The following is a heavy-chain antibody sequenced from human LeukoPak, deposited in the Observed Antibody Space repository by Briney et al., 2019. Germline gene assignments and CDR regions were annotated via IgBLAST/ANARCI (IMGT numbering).Heavy chain of an antibody. J-gene: IGHJ5*02. CDR1: GYRFTSYW. D-gene: IGHD3-9*01. Sequence: GESLKISFKGSGYRFTSYWIGWVRQMPGKGLEWMGIIYPGDSDTRYSPSFQGQVTISADKSISTAYLQWSSLKASDTAMYYCARHVLRYFDWSLSPGWWFDPWGQGTLVTVSS. CDR2: IYPGDSDT. CDR3: ARHVLRYFDWSLSPGWWFDP. V-gene: IGHV5-51*01.